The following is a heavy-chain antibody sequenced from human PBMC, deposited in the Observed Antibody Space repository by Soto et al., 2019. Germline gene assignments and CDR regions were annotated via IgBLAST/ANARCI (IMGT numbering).Heavy chain of an antibody. CDR2: IAYDGSNK. CDR1: GFTFINYA. CDR3: ARGKNGYYFDY. Sequence: QVQLAESGGGVVQPGRSLRLSCAASGFTFINYAMHWVRQAPGKGLEWVAVIAYDGSNKYYADSVKGRFTISRDNSKNTLYLQMNSLRAEDTAVYYCARGKNGYYFDYWGQGTLVTVSS. V-gene: IGHV3-30-3*01. D-gene: IGHD1-1*01. J-gene: IGHJ4*02.